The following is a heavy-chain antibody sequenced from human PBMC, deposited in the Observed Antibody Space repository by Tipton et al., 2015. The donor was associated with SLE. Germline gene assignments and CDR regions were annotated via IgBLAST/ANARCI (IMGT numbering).Heavy chain of an antibody. V-gene: IGHV3-74*01. D-gene: IGHD6-19*01. CDR1: GFTFSSYW. Sequence: LSLTCTASGFTFSSYWMHWVRRAPGKGLMWVSRVNNDGSGTSYADSVEDRFTISRDNTKKTLYLQMNSLRAEDTAVYYCARAVADWGWLVVYWGRGTQVTVSS. CDR3: ARAVADWGWLVVY. J-gene: IGHJ4*02. CDR2: VNNDGSGT.